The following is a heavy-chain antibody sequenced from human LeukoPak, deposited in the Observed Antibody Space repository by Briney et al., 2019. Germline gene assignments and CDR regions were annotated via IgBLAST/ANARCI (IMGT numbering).Heavy chain of an antibody. CDR2: ISSSSSYI. V-gene: IGHV3-21*01. CDR3: ARVIIKRGYSGYALDY. CDR1: GFTFSSYS. J-gene: IGHJ4*02. D-gene: IGHD5-12*01. Sequence: GGSLRLSCAASGFTFSSYSMNWVRQAPGKGLEWVSSISSSSSYIYYADSVKGRFTISRDNAKNSLYLQMNSLRAEDTAVYYCARVIIKRGYSGYALDYWGQGTLVTVPS.